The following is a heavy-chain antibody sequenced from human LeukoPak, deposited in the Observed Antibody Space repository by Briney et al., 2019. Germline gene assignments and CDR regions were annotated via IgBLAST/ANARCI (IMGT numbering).Heavy chain of an antibody. J-gene: IGHJ4*02. CDR1: GGSISSSSYY. V-gene: IGHV4-39*07. Sequence: SETLSLTCTVSGGSISSSSYYWGWIRQPPGKGLEWIGSIYYSGSTYYNPSLKSRVTISVDTSKNQFSLKLSSVTAADTAVYYCARGHWSSSWWNYWGQGTLVTVSS. CDR3: ARGHWSSSWWNY. D-gene: IGHD6-13*01. CDR2: IYYSGST.